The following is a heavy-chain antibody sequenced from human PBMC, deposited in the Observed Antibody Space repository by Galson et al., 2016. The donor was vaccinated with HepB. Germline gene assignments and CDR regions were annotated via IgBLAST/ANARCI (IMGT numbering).Heavy chain of an antibody. J-gene: IGHJ6*02. CDR3: AREYGEREGDSYTYYYSYYGMDV. Sequence: SLRLSCAASGFTFSAYAVHWVRQAPGKGLEWVALMSYDGTNTHYADSVKGRFTISRDISQTTIHLQMNSLRAEDTAVYYCAREYGEREGDSYTYYYSYYGMDVWGQGTTFTVS. CDR2: MSYDGTNT. D-gene: IGHD2-21*02. CDR1: GFTFSAYA. V-gene: IGHV3-30*04.